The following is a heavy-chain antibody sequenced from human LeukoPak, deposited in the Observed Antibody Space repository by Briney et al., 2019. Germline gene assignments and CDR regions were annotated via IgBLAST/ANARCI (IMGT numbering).Heavy chain of an antibody. CDR3: ARDRTDDVGRNYHPMFDL. D-gene: IGHD3-10*01. J-gene: IGHJ3*01. CDR1: GFTFSSHW. CDR2: INLDGSDT. V-gene: IGHV3-74*01. Sequence: GGSLRLSCAASGFTFSSHWMHWVRQVPGRGPVWVSRINLDGSDTIYADSVKGRFTISRDNAKNTLRLQMSSLRAEDTALYYCARDRTDDVGRNYHPMFDLWGQGTMVTVSS.